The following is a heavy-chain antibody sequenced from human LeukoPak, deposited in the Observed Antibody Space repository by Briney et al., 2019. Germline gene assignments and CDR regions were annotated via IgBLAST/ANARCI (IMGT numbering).Heavy chain of an antibody. CDR3: TTDGTLLRSPMDV. CDR2: ISYDGSNK. V-gene: IGHV3-30-3*01. J-gene: IGHJ6*02. D-gene: IGHD3-3*01. CDR1: GFTFSSYA. Sequence: GGSLRLSCAASGFTFSSYAMHWVRQAPGKGLEWEAVISYDGSNKYYADSVKGRFTISRDNSKNTLYLQMNSLKTEDTAVYYCTTDGTLLRSPMDVWGQGTTVTVSS.